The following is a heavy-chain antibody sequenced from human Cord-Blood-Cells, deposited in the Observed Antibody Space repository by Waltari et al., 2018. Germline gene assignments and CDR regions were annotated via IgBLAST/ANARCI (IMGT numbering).Heavy chain of an antibody. CDR2: IYTGAST. CDR3: ARDGSRYYYYGMDV. V-gene: IGHV4-4*07. J-gene: IGHJ6*02. Sequence: QVQLQESGPGLVKPSETLSLTCTVSGGSISSYYWSWIRQPAGKGLWWIGRIYTGASTNYIPSLKSRGTMAVDTSKNQFSLKLSSVTAADTAVYYCARDGSRYYYYGMDVWGQGTTVTVSS. CDR1: GGSISSYY.